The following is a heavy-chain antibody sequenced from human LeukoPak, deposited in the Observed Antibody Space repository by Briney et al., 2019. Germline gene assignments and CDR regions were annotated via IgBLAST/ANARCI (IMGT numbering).Heavy chain of an antibody. CDR3: ARHVVLYYYYYMDV. D-gene: IGHD2-8*01. CDR1: GGSISSSSYY. J-gene: IGHJ6*03. Sequence: SETLSLTCTVSGGSISSSSYYWGWIRQPPGKGLEWIGSIYYSGSTYYNPSLRSRVTISVDTSKNQFSLKLSSVTAADTAVYYCARHVVLYYYYYMDVWGKGTTVTVSS. CDR2: IYYSGST. V-gene: IGHV4-39*01.